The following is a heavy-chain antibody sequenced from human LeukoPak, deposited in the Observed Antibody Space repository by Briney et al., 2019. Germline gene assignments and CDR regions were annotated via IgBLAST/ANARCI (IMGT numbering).Heavy chain of an antibody. CDR2: ISYDGSTK. D-gene: IGHD3-16*01. V-gene: IGHV3-30*04. CDR1: GFSFSSHA. Sequence: GRSLRLSCAASGFSFSSHALHWVRQAPGKGLEWVAVISYDGSTKYYADSVKGRFTISRDNSKNTLYLQMNSLRAEDTAVYYCAKGGQYFDYWGQGTLVTVSS. J-gene: IGHJ4*02. CDR3: AKGGQYFDY.